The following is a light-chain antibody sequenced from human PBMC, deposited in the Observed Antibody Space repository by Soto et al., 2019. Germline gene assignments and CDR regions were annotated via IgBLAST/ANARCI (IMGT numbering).Light chain of an antibody. V-gene: IGKV3-20*01. J-gene: IGKJ1*01. CDR2: GAF. CDR1: QSVSSSY. CDR3: QQYGSAAGT. Sequence: EIVLTQSPGTLSLSPGERATLSCRASQSVSSSYLAWYQQKPCQAPRLLIYGAFSWATGIPDWVSGSGSGTDVTLTISRLEPEDFVVYYWQQYGSAAGTFGQGTKVVIK.